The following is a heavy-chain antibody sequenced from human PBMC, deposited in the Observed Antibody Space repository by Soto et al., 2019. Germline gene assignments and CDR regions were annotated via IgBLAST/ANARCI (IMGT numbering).Heavy chain of an antibody. CDR3: AGGAAADYFDY. D-gene: IGHD6-13*01. V-gene: IGHV4-4*07. J-gene: IGHJ4*02. CDR1: SGPISTYY. Sequence: NPSETLSLTCTVSSGPISTYYWSWIWQPAGKGLEWIGRIYSSGSTLYNPSLKSRVTMSVDTSKNQISLKLSSVTAADTAVYYCAGGAAADYFDYWGQGTLVTVSS. CDR2: IYSSGST.